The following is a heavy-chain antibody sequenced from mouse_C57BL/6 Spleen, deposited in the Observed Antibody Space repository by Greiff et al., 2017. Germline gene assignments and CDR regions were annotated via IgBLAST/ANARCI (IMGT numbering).Heavy chain of an antibody. CDR1: GFTFNTYA. CDR2: IRSKSSNYAT. J-gene: IGHJ2*01. Sequence: DAGGGLVQPKGSLKLSCAASGFTFNTYAMHWVRQAPGKGLEWVARIRSKSSNYATYYADSVKDRFTISRDDSQSMLYLQMNNLKTEDTAMYYCVRENGLRYYFDYWGQGTTLTVSS. CDR3: VRENGLRYYFDY. V-gene: IGHV10-3*01. D-gene: IGHD2-4*01.